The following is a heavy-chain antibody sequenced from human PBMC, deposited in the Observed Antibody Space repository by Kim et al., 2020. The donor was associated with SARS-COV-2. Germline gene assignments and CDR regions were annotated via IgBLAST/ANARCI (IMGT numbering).Heavy chain of an antibody. CDR1: GGSFSGYY. Sequence: SETLSLTCAVYGGSFSGYYCCWICQPPGKGLEWIGEINNSGNTNYNSYLTRRVTISVDTSKNQFSLFLSTVTAAATAVYYCARAQLTMTMILVVITASSYFDYWGQGTLVTVSS. CDR3: ARAQLTMTMILVVITASSYFDY. CDR2: INNSGNT. V-gene: IGHV4-34*01. D-gene: IGHD3-22*01. J-gene: IGHJ4*02.